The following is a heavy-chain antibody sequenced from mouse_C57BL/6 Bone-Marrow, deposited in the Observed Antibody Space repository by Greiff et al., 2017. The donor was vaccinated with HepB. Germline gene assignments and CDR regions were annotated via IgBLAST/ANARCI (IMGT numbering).Heavy chain of an antibody. CDR2: IYPGDGDT. Sequence: VKLQQSGAELVKPGASVKISCKASGYAFSSYWMNWVKQRPGKGLEWIGQIYPGDGDTNYNGKFKGKATLTADKSSSTAYMQLSSLTSEDSAVYFCARETYYYGSWYFDVWGTGTTVTVSS. CDR3: ARETYYYGSWYFDV. CDR1: GYAFSSYW. J-gene: IGHJ1*03. V-gene: IGHV1-80*01. D-gene: IGHD1-1*01.